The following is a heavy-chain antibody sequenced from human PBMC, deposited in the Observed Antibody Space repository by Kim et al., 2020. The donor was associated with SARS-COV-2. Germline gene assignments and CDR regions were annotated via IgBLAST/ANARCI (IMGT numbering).Heavy chain of an antibody. J-gene: IGHJ6*02. V-gene: IGHV1-69*01. D-gene: IGHD4-17*01. CDR3: ARASTTVTTGWSGMDV. Sequence: KSQGRVTITADESTSTAYMELSSLRSEDTAVYYCARASTTVTTGWSGMDVWGQGTTVTVSS.